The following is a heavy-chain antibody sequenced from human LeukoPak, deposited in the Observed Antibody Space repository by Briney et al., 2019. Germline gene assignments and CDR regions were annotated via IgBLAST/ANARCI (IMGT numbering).Heavy chain of an antibody. CDR3: ARELSSWLGGFDP. CDR2: INPDSGGT. J-gene: IGHJ5*02. CDR1: GYTFTDYY. Sequence: ASVKVSCKTSGYTFTDYYMHWVRQAPGQGLEWMGWINPDSGGTNYAQKFQGRVTLTRDTSITTAYMELSRLRSDDTAVYYCARELSSWLGGFDPWGQGTLVTVSS. D-gene: IGHD6-13*01. V-gene: IGHV1-2*02.